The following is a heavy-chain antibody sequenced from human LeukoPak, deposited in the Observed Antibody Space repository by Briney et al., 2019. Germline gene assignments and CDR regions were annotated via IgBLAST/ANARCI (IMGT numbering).Heavy chain of an antibody. J-gene: IGHJ4*02. V-gene: IGHV6-1*01. Sequence: SQTLSLTCAISGDSVSSNSAAWNWIRQSPSRGLEWLGRTYYRSKWYNDYAVSVKSRITINPDTSKNQFSLQLNSVTPEDTAVYYCARDWWYDFWSGYYLDYWGQGTLVTVSS. CDR1: GDSVSSNSAA. D-gene: IGHD3-3*01. CDR3: ARDWWYDFWSGYYLDY. CDR2: TYYRSKWYN.